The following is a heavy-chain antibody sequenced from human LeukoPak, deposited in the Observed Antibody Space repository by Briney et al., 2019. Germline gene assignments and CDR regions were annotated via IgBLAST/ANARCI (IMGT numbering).Heavy chain of an antibody. V-gene: IGHV3-21*01. J-gene: IGHJ4*02. CDR3: ASIGGVTTLGY. D-gene: IGHD3-16*01. CDR2: ISSSSSYI. Sequence: GGSLRLSRAASGFTFSSYSMNWVRQAPGKGLEWVSSISSSSSYIYYADSVKGRFTISRDNAKNSLYLQMNSLRAEDTAVYYCASIGGVTTLGYWGQGTLVTVSS. CDR1: GFTFSSYS.